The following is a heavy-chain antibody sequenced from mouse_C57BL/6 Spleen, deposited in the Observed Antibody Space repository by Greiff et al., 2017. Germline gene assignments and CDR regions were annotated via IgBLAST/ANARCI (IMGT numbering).Heavy chain of an antibody. D-gene: IGHD1-1*01. J-gene: IGHJ4*01. CDR2: ISDGGSYT. Sequence: EVQGVESGGGLVKPGGSLKLSCAASGFTFSSYAMSWVRQTPEKRLEWVATISDGGSYTYYPDNVKGRFTISRDHAKNNLYLQMSHLKSEDTARYYGARDSDYYGSSYAMDYWGQGTSVTVSS. CDR1: GFTFSSYA. V-gene: IGHV5-4*01. CDR3: ARDSDYYGSSYAMDY.